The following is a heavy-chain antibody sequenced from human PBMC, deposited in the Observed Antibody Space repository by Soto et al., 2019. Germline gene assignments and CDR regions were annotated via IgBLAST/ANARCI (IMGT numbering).Heavy chain of an antibody. D-gene: IGHD2-2*01. CDR3: ARDQGYCSSTSCFVWFDP. V-gene: IGHV1-2*02. Sequence: QVQLVQSGAEVKKPGASVKVSCKASGYTFTGYYMHWVRQAPGQGLEWMGWINPNSGGTNYAQKFQGRATMTRDTSISTAYMELSRLRSDDTAVYYCARDQGYCSSTSCFVWFDPWGQGTLVTVSS. CDR2: INPNSGGT. J-gene: IGHJ5*02. CDR1: GYTFTGYY.